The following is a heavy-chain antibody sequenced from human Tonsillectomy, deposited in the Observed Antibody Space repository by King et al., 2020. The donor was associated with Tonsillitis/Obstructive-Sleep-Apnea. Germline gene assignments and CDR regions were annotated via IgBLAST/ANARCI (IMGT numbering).Heavy chain of an antibody. CDR3: ARGPYYDFWSGGDGGDAFDI. D-gene: IGHD3-3*01. V-gene: IGHV3-11*05. Sequence: VQLVESGGGLVKPGGSLRLSCAASGFTFSDYYMSWIRQAPGKGLEWVSYISSSSSYTNYADSVKGRFTISRDNAKNSLYLQMNSLRAEDTASYYCARGPYYDFWSGGDGGDAFDIWGQGTMVTVSS. CDR1: GFTFSDYY. J-gene: IGHJ3*02. CDR2: ISSSSSYT.